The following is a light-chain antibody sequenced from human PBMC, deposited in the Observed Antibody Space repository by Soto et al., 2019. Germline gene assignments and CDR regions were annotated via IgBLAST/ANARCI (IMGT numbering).Light chain of an antibody. V-gene: IGKV1-9*01. CDR1: QTISKF. J-gene: IGKJ4*01. CDR2: AAS. CDR3: QLINSF. Sequence: DIQLTQSPSLLSASVGDRVTITCRASQTISKFLSWYQQKPGKAPKLLIYAASTLQDGVPSRFSGSGSGTEFTLTISSLQPEDFATYYCQLINSFFGGGTRLEI.